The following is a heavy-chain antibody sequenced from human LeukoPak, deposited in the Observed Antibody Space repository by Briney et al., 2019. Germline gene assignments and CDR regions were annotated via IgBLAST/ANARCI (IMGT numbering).Heavy chain of an antibody. CDR3: ARPHSSSGNWFDP. J-gene: IGHJ5*02. CDR1: GDSISSSSYY. D-gene: IGHD6-13*01. Sequence: SETLSLTCTVSGDSISSSSYYWGWIRQPPGKGLEWIGSIYYSGSTYYNPSLKSRVTISVDTSKNQFSLKLSSVTAADTAVYYCARPHSSSGNWFDPWGQGTLVTVSS. CDR2: IYYSGST. V-gene: IGHV4-39*01.